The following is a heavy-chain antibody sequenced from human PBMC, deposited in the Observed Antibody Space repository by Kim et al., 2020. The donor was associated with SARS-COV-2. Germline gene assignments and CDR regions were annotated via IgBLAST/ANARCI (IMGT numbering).Heavy chain of an antibody. CDR2: INQGGTT. Sequence: SETLSLTCAVYGGSFSGYYWSWIRQPPGKGLDGWGEINQGGTTNYNPSLKSRVTISVDTSKNQFSLKLSSGTAADTAVYYCARVRKGRGSSSADFDYWGQGTLVTVSS. V-gene: IGHV4-34*01. CDR3: ARVRKGRGSSSADFDY. J-gene: IGHJ4*02. D-gene: IGHD6-6*01. CDR1: GGSFSGYY.